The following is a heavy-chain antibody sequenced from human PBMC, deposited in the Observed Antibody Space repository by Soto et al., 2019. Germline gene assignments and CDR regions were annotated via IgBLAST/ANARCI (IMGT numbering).Heavy chain of an antibody. CDR3: SRGAQHYFVSGIYWQYYWYYMDV. CDR1: GYTFINYY. D-gene: IGHD3-10*01. J-gene: IGHJ6*03. Sequence: QVQLVQSGAEVKKPGASVKVSCKASGYTFINYYMHWVRQAPGQGLEWMGIINPSDGSTSYAQKFQGRVTMTRDTSTSTVYMELSSLRSEDTAVYFCSRGAQHYFVSGIYWQYYWYYMDVWGKGTSVTVSS. CDR2: INPSDGST. V-gene: IGHV1-46*03.